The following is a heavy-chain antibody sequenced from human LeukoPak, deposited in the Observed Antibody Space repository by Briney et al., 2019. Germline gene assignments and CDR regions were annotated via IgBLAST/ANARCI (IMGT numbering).Heavy chain of an antibody. Sequence: GAPVKVSCKASGYTFSDYYLHWVRQAPGQGLEWMGWINPNSCGTNFAQKFRGRVTMTRDTSITTVYMELTRLKSDDTAVYYCARGGVRTAASSLGYWGQGTLVTVSS. V-gene: IGHV1-2*02. D-gene: IGHD6-13*01. CDR2: INPNSCGT. J-gene: IGHJ4*01. CDR1: GYTFSDYY. CDR3: ARGGVRTAASSLGY.